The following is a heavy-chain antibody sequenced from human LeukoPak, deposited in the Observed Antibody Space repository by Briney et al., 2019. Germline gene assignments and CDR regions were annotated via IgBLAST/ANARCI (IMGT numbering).Heavy chain of an antibody. CDR1: GDSISRTGSISRDGYY. CDR3: ARYGTTDFCHYYFDY. CDR2: IYDNGSP. D-gene: IGHD1-14*01. Sequence: SETLSLTCAVSGDSISRTGSISRDGYYWSWIRQAPGKGLEWIAYIYDNGSPYYKPSLESRLTISLDRSKTQFTLKLTSVTAADTAVYYCARYGTTDFCHYYFDYWGRGTLVTVSS. V-gene: IGHV4-30-2*01. J-gene: IGHJ4*02.